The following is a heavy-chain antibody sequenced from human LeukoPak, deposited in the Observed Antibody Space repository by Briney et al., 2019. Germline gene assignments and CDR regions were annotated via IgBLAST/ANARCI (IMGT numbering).Heavy chain of an antibody. J-gene: IGHJ3*02. CDR2: INPNSGGT. D-gene: IGHD3-22*01. CDR1: GYTFTGYY. V-gene: IGHV1-2*02. Sequence: ASVKVSCKASGYTFTGYYMHWVRQAPGQGLEWMGWINPNSGGTNYAQKFQGRVTMTRDTSISTAYMELSRLRSDDTAVYYCAGEYYYDSSGYYYSRGAFDIWGQGTMVTVSS. CDR3: AGEYYYDSSGYYYSRGAFDI.